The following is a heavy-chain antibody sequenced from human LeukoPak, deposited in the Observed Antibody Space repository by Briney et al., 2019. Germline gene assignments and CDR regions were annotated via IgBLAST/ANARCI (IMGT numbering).Heavy chain of an antibody. CDR2: IQGDGSNT. CDR1: GFTFSKNW. Sequence: GGSLRPSCVASGFTFSKNWMHWVRQAPGKGLVWVSRIQGDGSNTNYADSVKGRFSISRDNAKNTVYLQMNSLRAEDTGIYYCARGTSAGGPISPFDFWGQGTVVTVSS. J-gene: IGHJ4*02. CDR3: ARGTSAGGPISPFDF. V-gene: IGHV3-74*01. D-gene: IGHD6-13*01.